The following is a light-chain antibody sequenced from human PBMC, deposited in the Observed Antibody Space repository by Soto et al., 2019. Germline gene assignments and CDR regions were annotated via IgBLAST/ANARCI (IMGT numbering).Light chain of an antibody. CDR1: SSDVGGYNY. CDR3: TSSTSSSTLV. CDR2: EVS. V-gene: IGLV2-14*01. J-gene: IGLJ2*01. Sequence: QSALTQPASVSGSPGQSITISCTGTSSDVGGYNYVSWYQQHPGKAPKLMIYEVSNRPSGVSNRFSGSNSGHTASLTISGLHVDDEADYYCTSSTSSSTLVFGGGTKVTVL.